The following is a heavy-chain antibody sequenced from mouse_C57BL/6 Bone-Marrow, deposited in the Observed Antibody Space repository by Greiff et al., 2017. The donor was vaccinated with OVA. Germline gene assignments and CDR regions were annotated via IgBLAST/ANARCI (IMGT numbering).Heavy chain of an antibody. Sequence: EVKLVESGGGLVQPGGSMKLSCAASGFTFSDAWMDWVRQSPEKGLEWVAEIRNKANNHATYYAESVKGRFTISRDEYKSSIYLQMNSLRAEDTGIYYGTRDDYDGPFDYWGQGTTLTVSA. CDR3: TRDDYDGPFDY. J-gene: IGHJ2*01. V-gene: IGHV6-6*01. CDR1: GFTFSDAW. D-gene: IGHD2-4*01. CDR2: IRNKANNHAT.